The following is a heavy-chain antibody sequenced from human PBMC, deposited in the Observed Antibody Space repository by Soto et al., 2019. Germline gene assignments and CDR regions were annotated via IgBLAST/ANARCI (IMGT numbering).Heavy chain of an antibody. J-gene: IGHJ5*02. CDR2: ISQIGAT. D-gene: IGHD3-10*01. CDR1: GGSIASGNSYS. CDR3: ARAVSPYFGTWFDP. V-gene: IGHV4-30-2*01. Sequence: SETLSLTCAVSGGSIASGNSYSWAWIRQPPGRGLEWIGSISQIGATSYNPSLKSRVSVSLDKSKNQFSLRLSSVTAADMAVYYCARAVSPYFGTWFDPWGQGTLVTVSS.